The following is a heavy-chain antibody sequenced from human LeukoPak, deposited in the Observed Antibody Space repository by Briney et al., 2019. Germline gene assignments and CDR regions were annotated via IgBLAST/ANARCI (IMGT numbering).Heavy chain of an antibody. CDR1: GFTFSSYA. J-gene: IGHJ5*02. CDR2: ISGSGGST. V-gene: IGHV3-23*01. Sequence: GGSLRLSCAASGFTFSSYAMSWVRQAPGKGLEWVSAISGSGGSTYYADSVKGRFTISRDNSKNTLYLQMNSLRAEDTAVYYCAKDMRDYYDSSGYYPNWFDPWGQGTLVTVSS. CDR3: AKDMRDYYDSSGYYPNWFDP. D-gene: IGHD3-22*01.